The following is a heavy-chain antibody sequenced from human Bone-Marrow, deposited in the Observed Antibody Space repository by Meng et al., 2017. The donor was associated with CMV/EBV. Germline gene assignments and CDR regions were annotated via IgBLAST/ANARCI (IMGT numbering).Heavy chain of an antibody. D-gene: IGHD2-2*02. CDR1: GFILSDYY. Sequence: GESLKISCAASGFILSDYYMSWTRQAPGKGLEWVSYISSSGSTIYYADSVKGRFTISRDNAKNSLYLQMNSLRAEDTAVYYCARLYCSSTSCYMGYRAFDIWGQGTTVTVSS. V-gene: IGHV3-11*04. J-gene: IGHJ3*02. CDR3: ARLYCSSTSCYMGYRAFDI. CDR2: ISSSGSTI.